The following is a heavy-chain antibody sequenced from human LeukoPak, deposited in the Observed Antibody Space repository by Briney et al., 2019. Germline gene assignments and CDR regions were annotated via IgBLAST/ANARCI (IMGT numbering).Heavy chain of an antibody. V-gene: IGHV3-74*01. Sequence: GGSLRLSWAASGGTSSSYWMHWGRQAPGKGLGWVPRINNDGSWTNYADSVKGRFTISRDNAKKHLYLQMNSLRAEDTAVYYCARDQRISVSWNELDYWGQGTLVSVSS. CDR1: GGTSSSYW. CDR2: INNDGSWT. J-gene: IGHJ4*02. CDR3: ARDQRISVSWNELDY. D-gene: IGHD1-1*01.